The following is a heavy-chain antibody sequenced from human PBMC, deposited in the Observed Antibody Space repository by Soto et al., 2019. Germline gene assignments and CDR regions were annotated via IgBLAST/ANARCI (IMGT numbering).Heavy chain of an antibody. D-gene: IGHD3-16*01. CDR1: GFTLSRHW. CDR3: ARDGLPFALDI. Sequence: PGGSLRLSCAASGFTLSRHWMSWVRQAPGKGLEWVAKIKEDGSEINYVDSVKGRFTISRDNAKNSLYLQMDSLRAGDTAVYYCARDGLPFALDIWGHGTMVTVSS. V-gene: IGHV3-7*03. J-gene: IGHJ3*02. CDR2: IKEDGSEI.